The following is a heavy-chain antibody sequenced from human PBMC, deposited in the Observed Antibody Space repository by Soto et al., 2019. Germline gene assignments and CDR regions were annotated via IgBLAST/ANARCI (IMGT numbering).Heavy chain of an antibody. V-gene: IGHV3-15*07. J-gene: IGHJ6*02. CDR1: GFTFSNAW. CDR3: TTLSITIFGVVLMDV. CDR2: IKSKTDGGTT. Sequence: GGSLRLSCAASGFTFSNAWMNWVRQAPGKGLEWVGRIKSKTDGGTTDYAAPVKGRLTISRDDSKNTLYLQMNSLKTEDTAVYYCTTLSITIFGVVLMDVWGQGTTVTVSS. D-gene: IGHD3-3*01.